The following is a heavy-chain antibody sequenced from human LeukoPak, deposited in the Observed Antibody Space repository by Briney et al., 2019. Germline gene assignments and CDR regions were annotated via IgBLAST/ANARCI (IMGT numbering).Heavy chain of an antibody. CDR2: INHSGST. D-gene: IGHD4-17*01. Sequence: PSETLSLTCAVYGGSFSGYYWSWIRQPPGKGLEWIGEINHSGSTNYNPSLKRRVTISVDTSKNQFSLKLSSVTAADTAVYYCASEGDGDRLDYWGQGTLATVSS. J-gene: IGHJ4*02. CDR3: ASEGDGDRLDY. V-gene: IGHV4-34*01. CDR1: GGSFSGYY.